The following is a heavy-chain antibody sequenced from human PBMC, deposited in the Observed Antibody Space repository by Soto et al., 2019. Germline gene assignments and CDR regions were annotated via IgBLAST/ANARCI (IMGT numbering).Heavy chain of an antibody. CDR1: GVTFSNAA. J-gene: IGHJ6*02. CDR2: IIPIFGGA. D-gene: IGHD3-16*02. V-gene: IGHV1-69*01. CDR3: ARDADYRHQAETTEYFAMDV. Sequence: VQVVQSEAEAKQPGSSVKLSCKVSGVTFSNAAFSWVRQAPGQGLEWMGGIIPIFGGAKYAQKFQARVKITADEMTDIVYMDVTSLRIDDTAVFFCARDADYRHQAETTEYFAMDVLGQGTTVTVSS.